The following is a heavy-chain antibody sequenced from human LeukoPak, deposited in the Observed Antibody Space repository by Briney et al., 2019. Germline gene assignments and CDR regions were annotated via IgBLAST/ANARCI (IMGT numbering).Heavy chain of an antibody. Sequence: SETQVPSWAFSGTFSSYYIRRLLQAPGREGVWMVGRIPICGSANYNPPLKSRVTMSVDTSKNQFSLKLSSVTAADTAVYYCARDDDILTGQGYYGMDVWGQGTTVTVSS. V-gene: IGHV4-4*07. J-gene: IGHJ6*02. CDR2: IPICGSA. CDR3: ARDDDILTGQGYYGMDV. CDR1: GTFSSYYI. D-gene: IGHD3-9*01.